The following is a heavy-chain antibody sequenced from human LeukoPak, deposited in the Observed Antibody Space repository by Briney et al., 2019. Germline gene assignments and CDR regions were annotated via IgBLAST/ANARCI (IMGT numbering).Heavy chain of an antibody. CDR1: GYTFTGYY. D-gene: IGHD3-3*01. J-gene: IGHJ4*02. V-gene: IGHV1-2*02. Sequence: ASVKVSCKASGYTFTGYYMHWVRQAPGQGLEWMGWINPNSGGTNYAQKFQGRVTMTRDTPISPAYMELSRLRSDDTAVYYWARTMTLIPVYYFDYWGQGTLVTVSS. CDR3: ARTMTLIPVYYFDY. CDR2: INPNSGGT.